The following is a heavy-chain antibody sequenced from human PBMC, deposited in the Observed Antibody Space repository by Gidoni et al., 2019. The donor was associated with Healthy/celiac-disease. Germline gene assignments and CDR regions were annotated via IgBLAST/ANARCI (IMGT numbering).Heavy chain of an antibody. CDR2: INHRGST. J-gene: IGHJ5*02. CDR1: GGSFSGYY. Sequence: QVQLQQWGAGLLKPSETLSLTCAVYGGSFSGYYWSWIRQPPGKGLEWIGEINHRGSTNYNPSLKSRVTISGDTSKNQFSLKLSSVTAADTAVYYCARRSPGSGVGLPYNWFDPWGQGTLVTVSS. D-gene: IGHD5-12*01. V-gene: IGHV4-34*01. CDR3: ARRSPGSGVGLPYNWFDP.